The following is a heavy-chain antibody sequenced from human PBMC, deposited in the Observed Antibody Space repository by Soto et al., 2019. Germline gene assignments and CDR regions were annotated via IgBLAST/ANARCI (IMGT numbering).Heavy chain of an antibody. Sequence: QLQLQESGPGLVKPSETLSLTCTVSGGSISSSSYYWGWIRQPPGKGLEWIGSIYYSGSTYYNPSHKSRVPIAVDTSNYQCSRTLSSVTAELRAVYYEARPGPYFSQIWYFDHWGRGALVTVSS. CDR3: ARPGPYFSQIWYFDH. CDR1: GGSISSSSYY. D-gene: IGHD2-21*01. J-gene: IGHJ2*01. V-gene: IGHV4-39*01. CDR2: IYYSGST.